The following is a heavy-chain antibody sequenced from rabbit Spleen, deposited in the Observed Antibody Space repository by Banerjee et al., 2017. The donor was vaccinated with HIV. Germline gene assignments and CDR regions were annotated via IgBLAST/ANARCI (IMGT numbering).Heavy chain of an antibody. V-gene: IGHV1S40*01. J-gene: IGHJ4*01. CDR2: INSSTANT. Sequence: VESGGDLVKPGASLTLTCTASGVSFSFSNYMCWVRQAPGKGLEWIGCINSSTANTVYATWAKGRFTIYRASWTAVTLQMTSLTAADTATYFCARDLDGVIGWNFGWWGQGTLVTVS. D-gene: IGHD4-1*01. CDR3: ARDLDGVIGWNFGW. CDR1: GVSFSFSNY.